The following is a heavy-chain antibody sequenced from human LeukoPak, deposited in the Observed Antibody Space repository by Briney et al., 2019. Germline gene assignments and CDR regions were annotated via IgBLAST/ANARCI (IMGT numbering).Heavy chain of an antibody. Sequence: GGSLRLSCAASGFTFSSYEMNWVRQAPGKGLEWVSYISSSGSTIYYADSVKGRFTISRDNAKNSLYLQMNSLRAEDTAVYYCARGFRAPKRYYFDYWGQGTLVTVSS. V-gene: IGHV3-48*03. CDR1: GFTFSSYE. CDR2: ISSSGSTI. J-gene: IGHJ4*02. CDR3: ARGFRAPKRYYFDY. D-gene: IGHD2-21*01.